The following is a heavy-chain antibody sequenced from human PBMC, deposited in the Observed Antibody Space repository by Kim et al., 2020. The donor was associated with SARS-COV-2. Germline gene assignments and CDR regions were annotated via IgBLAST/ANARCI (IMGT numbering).Heavy chain of an antibody. J-gene: IGHJ4*02. CDR2: IYPGDSDT. CDR3: ARQNGDCSSTSCWGTQFDY. V-gene: IGHV5-51*01. CDR1: GYSFTSYW. D-gene: IGHD2-2*01. Sequence: GESLKISCKGSGYSFTSYWIGWVRQMPGKGLEWMGIIYPGDSDTRYSPSFQGQVTISADKSISTAYLQWSSLKASDTAMYYCARQNGDCSSTSCWGTQFDYWGQGTLVTVSS.